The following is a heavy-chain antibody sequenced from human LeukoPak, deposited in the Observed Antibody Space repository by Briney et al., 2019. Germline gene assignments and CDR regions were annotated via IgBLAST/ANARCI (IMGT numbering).Heavy chain of an antibody. J-gene: IGHJ4*02. CDR1: GYTFTSYY. CDR3: ARDSQVAARGYYFDY. CDR2: INPSGGST. Sequence: GASVKVSCKASGYTFTSYYMHWVRQAPGQGLEWMGIINPSGGSTSYAQKFQGRVTMTRDTSTSTVYMELSSLRSEDTAVYYCARDSQVAARGYYFDYWGQGTLVTASS. V-gene: IGHV1-46*01. D-gene: IGHD2-15*01.